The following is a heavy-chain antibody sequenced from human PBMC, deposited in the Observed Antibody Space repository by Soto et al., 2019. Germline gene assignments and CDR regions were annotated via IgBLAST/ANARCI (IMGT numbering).Heavy chain of an antibody. CDR2: IYTSGST. CDR1: GGSISSYY. CDR3: ARDQVYSYGLNWFDP. V-gene: IGHV4-4*07. D-gene: IGHD5-18*01. J-gene: IGHJ5*02. Sequence: SETLSLTWTVSGGSISSYYWSWIRQPAGKGLEWIGRIYTSGSTNYNPSLKSRVTMSVDTSKNQFSLKLSSVTAADTAVYYCARDQVYSYGLNWFDPWGQGTLVTVSS.